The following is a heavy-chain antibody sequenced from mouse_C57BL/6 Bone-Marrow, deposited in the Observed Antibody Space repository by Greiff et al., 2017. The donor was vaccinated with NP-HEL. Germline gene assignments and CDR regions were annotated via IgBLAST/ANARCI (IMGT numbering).Heavy chain of an antibody. CDR3: ARPLFAY. CDR1: GFTFSDYG. CDR2: ISSGSSTI. V-gene: IGHV5-17*01. Sequence: VQLKESGEGLVKPGGSLKLSCAASGFTFSDYGMHWVRQAPEKGLEWVAYISSGSSTIYYADTVKGRFTISRDNAKNTLFLQMTSLRSEDTAMYYCARPLFAYWGQGTLVTVSA. J-gene: IGHJ3*01.